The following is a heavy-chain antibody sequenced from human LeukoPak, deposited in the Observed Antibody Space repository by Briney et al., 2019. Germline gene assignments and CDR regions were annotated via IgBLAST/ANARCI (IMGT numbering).Heavy chain of an antibody. V-gene: IGHV4-59*01. CDR1: RGSISSYY. Sequence: SETLSLTCTVSRGSISSYYWSWIRQPPGKGLEWIGYIYYSGSTNYNPPLKSRVTISVDTSKNQFSLQLSSVTAADTAVYYCARESITGTTDYWGQGTLVTVSS. CDR2: IYYSGST. D-gene: IGHD1-7*01. CDR3: ARESITGTTDY. J-gene: IGHJ4*02.